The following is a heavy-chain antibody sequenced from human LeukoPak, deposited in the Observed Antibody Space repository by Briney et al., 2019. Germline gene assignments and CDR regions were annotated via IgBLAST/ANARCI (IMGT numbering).Heavy chain of an antibody. V-gene: IGHV3-7*01. CDR1: GFTFSSYW. D-gene: IGHD1-26*01. CDR2: IKQDGSEK. CDR3: ARDVIAGAPGADY. Sequence: GGSLRLSCAVSGFTFSSYWMSWVRQAPGKGLEWVANIKQDGSEKLYVESVKGRFTISRDNAKNSLYLQMNSLRAEDTAVYYCARDVIAGAPGADYWGQGTLVTVSS. J-gene: IGHJ4*02.